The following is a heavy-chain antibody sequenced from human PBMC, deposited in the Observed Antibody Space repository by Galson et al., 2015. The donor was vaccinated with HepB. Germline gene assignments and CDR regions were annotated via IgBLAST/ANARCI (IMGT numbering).Heavy chain of an antibody. Sequence: SVKVSCKASGYTFTSYGISWVRQAPGQGLEWMGWISAYNGNTNYAQKLQGRVTMTTDTSTSTAYMELRSLRSDDTAVYYCARRVVRLRALYYYYGMDVWGQGTTVTVS. D-gene: IGHD5-12*01. CDR1: GYTFTSYG. CDR2: ISAYNGNT. J-gene: IGHJ6*02. CDR3: ARRVVRLRALYYYYGMDV. V-gene: IGHV1-18*04.